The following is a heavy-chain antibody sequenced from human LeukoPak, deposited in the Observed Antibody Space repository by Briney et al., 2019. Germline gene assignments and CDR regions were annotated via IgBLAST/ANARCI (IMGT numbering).Heavy chain of an antibody. Sequence: SETLSLTCTVSGGSISSYYWSWIRQPPGKGLEWIGYIYYSGSTNYNPSLKSRVTISVDTSKNQFSLKLSSVTAADTAVYYCARVSGVTSRYFDLWGRGTLVTVSS. CDR1: GGSISSYY. D-gene: IGHD2-21*02. V-gene: IGHV4-59*01. CDR3: ARVSGVTSRYFDL. J-gene: IGHJ2*01. CDR2: IYYSGST.